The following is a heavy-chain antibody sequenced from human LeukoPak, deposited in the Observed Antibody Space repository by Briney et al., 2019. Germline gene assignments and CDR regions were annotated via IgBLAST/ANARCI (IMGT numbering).Heavy chain of an antibody. J-gene: IGHJ4*02. V-gene: IGHV3-23*01. CDR1: GFTFSSYA. CDR2: ISGSGGST. CDR3: ANYANPYCSGGSCYSDYFDY. D-gene: IGHD2-15*01. Sequence: GGSLRLSCAASGFTFSSYAMSWVRQAPGKGLEWVSAISGSGGSTYYADSVKGRFTISRDNSKNTLYLQVNSLRAEDTAVHYCANYANPYCSGGSCYSDYFDYWGQGTLVTVSS.